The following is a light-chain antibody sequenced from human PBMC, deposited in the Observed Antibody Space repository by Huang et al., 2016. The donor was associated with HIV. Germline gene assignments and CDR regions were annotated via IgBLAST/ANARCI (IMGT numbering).Light chain of an antibody. J-gene: IGKJ3*01. Sequence: DIQVTQSPSSLSASVGDRVTITCRASQNINTYLNWYQQKRGKAPKRLIYTASSLESGVPSRFSGSGSGTDFTLTISSLQPEDTATYYCQQSYSTLFTFGPGTKVDIK. CDR2: TAS. CDR1: QNINTY. CDR3: QQSYSTLFT. V-gene: IGKV1-39*01.